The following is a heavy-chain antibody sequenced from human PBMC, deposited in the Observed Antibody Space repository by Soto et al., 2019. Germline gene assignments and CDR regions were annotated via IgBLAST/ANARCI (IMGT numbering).Heavy chain of an antibody. Sequence: SETLSLTCAVYGGSFSGYYWSWIRQPPGKGLGWIGEINHSGSTNYNPSLKSRVTISVDTSKNQFSLKLSSVTAADTAVYYCARGYDSSGYYDGDDAFDIWGQGTMVTVSS. CDR3: ARGYDSSGYYDGDDAFDI. D-gene: IGHD3-22*01. J-gene: IGHJ3*02. V-gene: IGHV4-34*01. CDR2: INHSGST. CDR1: GGSFSGYY.